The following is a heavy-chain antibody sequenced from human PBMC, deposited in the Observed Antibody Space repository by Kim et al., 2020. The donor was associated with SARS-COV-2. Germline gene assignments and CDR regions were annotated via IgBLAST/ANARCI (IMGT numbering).Heavy chain of an antibody. CDR2: ITSGGNS. Sequence: GGSLRLSCAASGFTFNTYAMSWVRQAPGKGLEWVSTITSGGNSYYADSVQGRFTISRDNSKNTVSLQMNSLRAEDTAVYYCAKGTRSANWGQGALVTVSS. D-gene: IGHD3-10*01. V-gene: IGHV3-23*01. CDR1: GFTFNTYA. CDR3: AKGTRSAN. J-gene: IGHJ4*02.